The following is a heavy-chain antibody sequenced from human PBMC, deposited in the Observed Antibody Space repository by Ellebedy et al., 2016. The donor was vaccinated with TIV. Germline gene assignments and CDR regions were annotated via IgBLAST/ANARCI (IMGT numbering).Heavy chain of an antibody. CDR2: ISGTGGST. CDR3: ASAARGSGAYESF. Sequence: PGGSLRLSCAASGFTLNTYAMSWVRQAPGKGLEWVSSISGTGGSTWYADSVQGRFTISRDNSKNSLYLQMNSLRADDTALYYCASAARGSGAYESFWGQGTLVTVSS. D-gene: IGHD5-12*01. J-gene: IGHJ4*02. CDR1: GFTLNTYA. V-gene: IGHV3-23*01.